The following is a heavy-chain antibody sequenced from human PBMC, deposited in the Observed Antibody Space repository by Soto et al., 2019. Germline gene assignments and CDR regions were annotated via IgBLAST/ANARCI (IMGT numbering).Heavy chain of an antibody. V-gene: IGHV4-31*03. J-gene: IGHJ4*02. D-gene: IGHD3-22*01. CDR1: GGSISSGGYY. CDR3: AREGSSGYSAFDY. Sequence: SETLSLTCTVSGGSISSGGYYWSWIRQHPGKGLEWIGYIYYSGSTYYNPSLKSRVTISVDTSKNQFSLKLSSVTAADTAVYYCAREGSSGYSAFDYWGQGTLVTVSS. CDR2: IYYSGST.